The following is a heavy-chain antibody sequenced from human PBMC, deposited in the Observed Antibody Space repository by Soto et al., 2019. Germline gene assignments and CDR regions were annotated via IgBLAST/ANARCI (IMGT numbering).Heavy chain of an antibody. CDR3: PPPPRRS. V-gene: IGHV3-15*01. J-gene: IGHJ5*02. CDR2: IKSKADGGTT. CDR1: GFTFSDAW. Sequence: EVQLVESGGGLVKPGGSLRLSCVASGFTFSDAWMSWVRQAPGKGLEWVGRIKSKADGGTTDYAAPVKGRFTISRDDSNNPVFRKLNGLKPGNTAVYYCPPPPRRSWGQEPLVTVSS.